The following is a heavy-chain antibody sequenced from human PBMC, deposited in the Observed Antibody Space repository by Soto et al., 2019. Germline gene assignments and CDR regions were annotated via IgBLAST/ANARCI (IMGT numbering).Heavy chain of an antibody. CDR1: GGSITSGSYY. CDR2: LYHTGST. Sequence: QVQLRESGPGLVKPSQTLTVTCTVSGGSITSGSYYWSWIRQHPGKGLEWFGYLYHTGSTFYNPSLGTRLMMSVDTSKNQLSLKLNSVTAAETAVYYCARDPAMLSDHYLDQWGQGILVSVSS. J-gene: IGHJ4*02. V-gene: IGHV4-31*03. CDR3: ARDPAMLSDHYLDQ. D-gene: IGHD5-18*01.